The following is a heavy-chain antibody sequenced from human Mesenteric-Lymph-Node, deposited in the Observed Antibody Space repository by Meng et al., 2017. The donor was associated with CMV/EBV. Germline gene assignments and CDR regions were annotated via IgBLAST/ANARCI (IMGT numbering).Heavy chain of an antibody. CDR2: IYSGGST. J-gene: IGHJ4*02. Sequence: GESLKISCAASGFSVNDTYMNWVRQAPGKGLEWVSVIYSGGSTYYADSVRGRFTISRDKSKNTLHIQMHSLRAEDTAVYYCARDWAYAFDYWGQGTLVTVSS. D-gene: IGHD2-8*01. CDR1: GFSVNDTY. V-gene: IGHV3-53*01. CDR3: ARDWAYAFDY.